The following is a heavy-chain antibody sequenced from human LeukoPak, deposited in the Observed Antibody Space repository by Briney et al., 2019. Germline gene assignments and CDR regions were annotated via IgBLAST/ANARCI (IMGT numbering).Heavy chain of an antibody. V-gene: IGHV4-34*01. D-gene: IGHD6-19*01. Sequence: SETLSLTCAVYGGSFSGYYWSWIRQPPGKGLEWIGEINHSGSTNYNPSVKSRVTISVDTPKNQFSLKLSFVTAADTAVYYCARDRFAVAGREDDYAMDVWGQGTTVTVSS. J-gene: IGHJ6*02. CDR2: INHSGST. CDR1: GGSFSGYY. CDR3: ARDRFAVAGREDDYAMDV.